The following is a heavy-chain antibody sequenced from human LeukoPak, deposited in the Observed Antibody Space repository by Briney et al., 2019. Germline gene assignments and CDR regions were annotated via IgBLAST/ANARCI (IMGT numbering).Heavy chain of an antibody. J-gene: IGHJ4*02. CDR1: GFTFSDYV. D-gene: IGHD5-12*01. Sequence: GGSLRLSCAASGFTFSDYVMGWVRQAPGKGLEWVSTISKSGDNTYYADSVRGRFTISRDNSKNTLYLQMNNLRVDDAAVYYCARHWLWGQGTLVTVSS. CDR3: ARHWL. CDR2: ISKSGDNT. V-gene: IGHV3-23*01.